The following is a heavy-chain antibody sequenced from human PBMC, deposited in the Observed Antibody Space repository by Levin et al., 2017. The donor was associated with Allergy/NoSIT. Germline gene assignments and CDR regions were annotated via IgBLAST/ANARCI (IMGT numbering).Heavy chain of an antibody. D-gene: IGHD1-26*01. CDR1: GLMFSKYA. J-gene: IGHJ4*02. Sequence: GESLKISCAASGLMFSKYAMSWVRQAPGKGLEWVSAISGDSGDTFYADSVKGRFIVSRDNSKNTLYLEMYNLRAEDTAHYYCDKVPLSRGYYSRVLWVDYWGRGTLVTVSS. V-gene: IGHV3-23*01. CDR2: ISGDSGDT. CDR3: DKVPLSRGYYSRVLWVDY.